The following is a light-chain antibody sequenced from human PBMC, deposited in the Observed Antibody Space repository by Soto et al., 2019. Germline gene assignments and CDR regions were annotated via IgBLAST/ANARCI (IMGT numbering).Light chain of an antibody. CDR1: SSDVGAYNY. Sequence: QSVLPKPPSASGSPGQSVTISCTGTSSDVGAYNYVSWYQQHPGKAPKLMIYEVSERPSGVPDRFSGSKSGNTASLTVSGLQTEDEADYYCSSYAGNDVYVFGTGTKVTVL. CDR2: EVS. V-gene: IGLV2-8*01. CDR3: SSYAGNDVYV. J-gene: IGLJ1*01.